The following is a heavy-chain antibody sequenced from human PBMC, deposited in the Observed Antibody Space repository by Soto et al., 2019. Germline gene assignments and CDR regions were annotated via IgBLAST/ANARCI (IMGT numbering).Heavy chain of an antibody. CDR1: GFTFSSYA. Sequence: GGSLRLSCAASGFTFSSYAMSWVRQAPGKGLEWVSAISGSGGSTYYADSVKGRFTISRDNSKNTLYLQMNSLRAEDTAVYYCAKDHSGIAVAGPMYYFDYWGQGTLVTVSS. V-gene: IGHV3-23*01. CDR2: ISGSGGST. D-gene: IGHD6-19*01. J-gene: IGHJ4*02. CDR3: AKDHSGIAVAGPMYYFDY.